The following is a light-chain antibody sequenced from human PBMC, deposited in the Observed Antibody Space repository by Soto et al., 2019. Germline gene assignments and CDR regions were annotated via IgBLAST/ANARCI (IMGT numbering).Light chain of an antibody. J-gene: IGKJ1*01. CDR1: QSVMTH. V-gene: IGKV1-39*01. CDR3: QQSYSSRSR. CDR2: AAS. Sequence: DIRVTQCASSLSVSAGDEATISCRASQSVMTHLDWYQLKPGQAPRLLIYAASSVQIGFPSTFSGSRSGPDFTLTVSSLQTVDLATYYCQQSYSSRSRFGQGTKV.